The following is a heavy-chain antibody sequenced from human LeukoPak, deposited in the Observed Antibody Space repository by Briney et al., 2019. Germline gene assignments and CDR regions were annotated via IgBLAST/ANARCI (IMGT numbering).Heavy chain of an antibody. Sequence: SQTLSLTCAVSGGSISSGGYSWSWIRQPPGKGLEWIGYIYHSGSTYYNPSLKSRVTISVDRSKNQFSLKLSSVTAADTAVYYCARGVATILDSFYFDYWGQGTLVTVSS. J-gene: IGHJ4*02. CDR1: GGSISSGGYS. D-gene: IGHD5-12*01. V-gene: IGHV4-30-2*01. CDR3: ARGVATILDSFYFDY. CDR2: IYHSGST.